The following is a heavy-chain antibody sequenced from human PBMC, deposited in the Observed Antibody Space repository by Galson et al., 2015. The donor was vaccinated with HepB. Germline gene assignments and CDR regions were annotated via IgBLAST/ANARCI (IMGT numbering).Heavy chain of an antibody. CDR1: GFMFNNYA. D-gene: IGHD3-9*01. J-gene: IGHJ4*02. CDR2: ISYDGTNK. Sequence: SLRLSCAASGFMFNNYAMHWVRQAPGQGLEWVAVISYDGTNKYYADYVKGRFSMSRDNSKNTLYLQMNSLRAEDTAMFYCARDPFPTYYDVLTGDRNPYYFDYWGQGTLVTVSS. CDR3: ARDPFPTYYDVLTGDRNPYYFDY. V-gene: IGHV3-30*01.